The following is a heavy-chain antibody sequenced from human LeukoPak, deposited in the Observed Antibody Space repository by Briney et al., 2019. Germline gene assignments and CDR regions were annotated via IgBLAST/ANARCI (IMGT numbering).Heavy chain of an antibody. Sequence: ASVKVSCKASGGTFSSYAISWVRQAPEQGLEWMGRIIPILGIANYAQKFQGRVTITADKSTSTAYMELSSLRSEDTAVYYCARGNSFWSGYSRTRFDYWGQGTLVTVSS. V-gene: IGHV1-69*04. CDR2: IIPILGIA. CDR1: GGTFSSYA. J-gene: IGHJ4*02. CDR3: ARGNSFWSGYSRTRFDY. D-gene: IGHD3-3*01.